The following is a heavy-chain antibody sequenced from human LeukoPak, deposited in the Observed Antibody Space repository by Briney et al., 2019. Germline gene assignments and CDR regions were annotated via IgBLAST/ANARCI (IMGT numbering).Heavy chain of an antibody. D-gene: IGHD5-18*01. CDR3: ARDSYGLDYYYYMDV. CDR2: IISIFGTA. Sequence: GASVKVSCKASGGTFSSYAISWVRQAPGQGLEWMGRIISIFGTANYAQKFQGRVTITTDESTSTAYMELSSLRSEDTAVYYCARDSYGLDYYYYMDVWGKGTTVTVSS. J-gene: IGHJ6*03. V-gene: IGHV1-69*05. CDR1: GGTFSSYA.